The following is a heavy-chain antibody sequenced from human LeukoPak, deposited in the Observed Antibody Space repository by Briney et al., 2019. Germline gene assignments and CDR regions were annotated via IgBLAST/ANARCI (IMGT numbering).Heavy chain of an antibody. J-gene: IGHJ4*02. CDR1: GFTFSSYS. D-gene: IGHD6-13*01. CDR2: IGSSSSYI. Sequence: GGSLRLSCAASGFTFSSYSMNWVRQAPGKGLEWVSSIGSSSSYIYYADSVKGRFTISRDNAKNSLYLQMNSLRAEDTAVYYCARVIAAAGTLDYWGQGTLVTVSS. CDR3: ARVIAAAGTLDY. V-gene: IGHV3-21*01.